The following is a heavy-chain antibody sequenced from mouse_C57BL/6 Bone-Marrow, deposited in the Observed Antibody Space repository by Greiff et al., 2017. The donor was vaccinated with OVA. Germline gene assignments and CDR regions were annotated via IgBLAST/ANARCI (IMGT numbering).Heavy chain of an antibody. CDR2: FYPGSGSI. CDR1: GYTFTEYT. Sequence: VKLVESGAELVKPGASVKLSCKASGYTFTEYTIHWVKQRPGQGLEWIGWFYPGSGSIKYNEKFKDKATLTADKSSSTVNMDLSRLTSEDAAVYFCSRHERGLRRGYYAMDYWGQGTSVTVSS. D-gene: IGHD2-4*01. CDR3: SRHERGLRRGYYAMDY. V-gene: IGHV1-62-2*01. J-gene: IGHJ4*01.